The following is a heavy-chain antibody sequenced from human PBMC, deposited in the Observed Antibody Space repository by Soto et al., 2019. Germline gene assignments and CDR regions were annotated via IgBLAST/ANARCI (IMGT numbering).Heavy chain of an antibody. CDR2: INPNSGGT. V-gene: IGHV1-2*02. CDR3: ARGPAHECSGTNCYKWGFDY. Sequence: GASVKVSCKASGYTFTGYYMHWVRQAPGQGLEWMGWINPNSGGTNYAQKFQGRVTMSRDTSINTAYMELSRLGSDDTAVYYCARGPAHECSGTNCYKWGFDYWGQGTLVTVSS. D-gene: IGHD2-2*02. CDR1: GYTFTGYY. J-gene: IGHJ4*02.